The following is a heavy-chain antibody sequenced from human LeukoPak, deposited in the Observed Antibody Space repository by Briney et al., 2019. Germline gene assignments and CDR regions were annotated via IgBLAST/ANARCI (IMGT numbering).Heavy chain of an antibody. D-gene: IGHD1-26*01. J-gene: IGHJ4*02. Sequence: GGSLRLSCAASGFTFSSYGMHWVRQAPGKGLEWVAVISYDGSNKYYADSVKGRFTISRDNSKNTLYLQMNSLRAEDTAVYYCAKDNSREWELLLGEFDYWGQGTLVTVSS. V-gene: IGHV3-30*18. CDR2: ISYDGSNK. CDR3: AKDNSREWELLLGEFDY. CDR1: GFTFSSYG.